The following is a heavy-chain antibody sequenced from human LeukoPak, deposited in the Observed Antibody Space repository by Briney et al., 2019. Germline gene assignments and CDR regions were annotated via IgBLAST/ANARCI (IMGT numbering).Heavy chain of an antibody. CDR2: IFYSGST. CDR1: GGSISSGGYS. D-gene: IGHD4-17*01. Sequence: PSETLSLTCAISGGSISSGGYSWSWIRQPPGKGLEWIGYIFYSGSTYYNPSLKSRVTISVDTSNNQFSLKLSSVTAADTAVYYCARVPTVTFFDYWGQGTLVTVSS. CDR3: ARVPTVTFFDY. V-gene: IGHV4-30-4*07. J-gene: IGHJ4*02.